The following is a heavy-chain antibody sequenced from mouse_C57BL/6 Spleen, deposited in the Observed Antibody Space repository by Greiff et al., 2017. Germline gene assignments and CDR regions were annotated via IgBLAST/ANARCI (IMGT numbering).Heavy chain of an antibody. Sequence: QVQLQQPGAELVKPGASVTLSCKASGYTFTSYWMHWVKQRPGQGLEWIGMIHPNSGSTNYNEKLKSKATLTVDKSSSTAYMQLSSLTSEDSAVYYCARGGTVVLDYWGQGTTLTVSS. CDR2: IHPNSGST. J-gene: IGHJ2*01. D-gene: IGHD1-1*01. CDR3: ARGGTVVLDY. V-gene: IGHV1-64*01. CDR1: GYTFTSYW.